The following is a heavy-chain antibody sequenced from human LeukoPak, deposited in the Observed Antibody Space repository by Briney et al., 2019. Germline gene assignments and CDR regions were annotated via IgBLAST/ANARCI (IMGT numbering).Heavy chain of an antibody. CDR3: ARGAPPDS. V-gene: IGHV4-59*12. Sequence: PSETLSLTCTVSYGSFTNYYWSWIRQPPGKGLEWLGYIHDSGDTNYSPSLKSRLTISIDTSKDQFSLRLTSVTAADSAVYYCARGAPPDSWGQGTLVTVSS. J-gene: IGHJ4*02. CDR2: IHDSGDT. CDR1: YGSFTNYY.